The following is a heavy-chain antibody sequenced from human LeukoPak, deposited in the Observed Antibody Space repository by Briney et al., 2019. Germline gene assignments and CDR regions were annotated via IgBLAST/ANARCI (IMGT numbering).Heavy chain of an antibody. CDR3: ARSPIIGGDNYVILYDS. D-gene: IGHD5-24*01. CDR1: GGSISPYY. J-gene: IGHJ4*02. CDR2: IRYSGNS. V-gene: IGHV4-59*08. Sequence: PSETLSLTCTVSGGSISPYYWSWIRQPPGKGLEWIGYIRYSGNSNYNPSLESRVTISIDTSKNQLSLRLSSVTAADTAIYYCARSPIIGGDNYVILYDSWGQGALVTVSS.